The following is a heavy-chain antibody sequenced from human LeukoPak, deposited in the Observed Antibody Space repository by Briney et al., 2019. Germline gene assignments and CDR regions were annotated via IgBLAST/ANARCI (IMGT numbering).Heavy chain of an antibody. CDR2: ISGSGTI. CDR3: ARHLRRAYCGGDCPHPHVEH. J-gene: IGHJ1*01. Sequence: SETLSLTCTVSGGSIHSYWSWIRQPAGKGLEWIGRISGSGTITYNPALQSRLTISIDTSKNQFSLKLSSVTAADTAVYYCARHLRRAYCGGDCPHPHVEHWGQGTLVTVSS. CDR1: GGSIHSY. V-gene: IGHV4-4*07. D-gene: IGHD2-21*02.